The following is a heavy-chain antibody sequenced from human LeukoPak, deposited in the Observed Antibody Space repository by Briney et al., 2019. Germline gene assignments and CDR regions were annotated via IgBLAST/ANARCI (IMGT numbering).Heavy chain of an antibody. CDR3: ARGERGYSYGYEAFVI. J-gene: IGHJ3*02. Sequence: EASVKVSCKASGYTFTSYDINWVRQATGQGLEWMGWINPNSGGTNYAQKFQGRVTMTRDTSISTAYMELSRLRSDDTAVYYCARGERGYSYGYEAFVIWGQGTMVTVSS. CDR2: INPNSGGT. D-gene: IGHD5-18*01. CDR1: GYTFTSYD. V-gene: IGHV1-2*02.